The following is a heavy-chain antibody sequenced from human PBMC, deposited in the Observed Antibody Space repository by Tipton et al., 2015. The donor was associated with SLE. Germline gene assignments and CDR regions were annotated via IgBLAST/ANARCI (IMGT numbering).Heavy chain of an antibody. Sequence: TLSLTCIVSGDSISSYYWSWIRQPPGKGREWIGYIYYIGITNYNPSLKSRVTISVDTSKNQFSLKLTSVTAADTAVYYCARHAGDYGDYLDYWGQGTLVTVSS. CDR2: IYYIGIT. CDR3: ARHAGDYGDYLDY. V-gene: IGHV4-59*08. CDR1: GDSISSYY. J-gene: IGHJ4*02. D-gene: IGHD4-17*01.